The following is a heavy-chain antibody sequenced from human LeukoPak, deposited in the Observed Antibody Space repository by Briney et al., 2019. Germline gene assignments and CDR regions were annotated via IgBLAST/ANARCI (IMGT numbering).Heavy chain of an antibody. CDR1: GYTLTELS. CDR3: ATAPYCTNGVCYLGPDY. Sequence: ASVTVSCKVSGYTLTELSMHWVRQAHGKGLEWMGGFHPEDGETIYAQKFQGRVTMTEDTSTDTAYMELSSLRSEDTAVYYCATAPYCTNGVCYLGPDYWGQGTLVTVSS. CDR2: FHPEDGET. J-gene: IGHJ4*02. V-gene: IGHV1-24*01. D-gene: IGHD2-8*01.